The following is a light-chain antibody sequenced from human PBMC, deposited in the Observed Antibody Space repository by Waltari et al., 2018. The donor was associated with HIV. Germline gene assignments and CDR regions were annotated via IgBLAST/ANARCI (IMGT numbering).Light chain of an antibody. V-gene: IGKV1-39*01. J-gene: IGKJ1*01. CDR2: SAS. CDR1: QTIGYY. CDR3: QQSYGTPPWT. Sequence: DIQMTQSPTSLAASVGDRVTITCRSSQTIGYYLNWYQQIPGRPPKLLIHSASTLQSGVPSRFTGSGSGTDFTLTISGLQREDFATYFCQQSYGTPPWTFGKGPGWKS.